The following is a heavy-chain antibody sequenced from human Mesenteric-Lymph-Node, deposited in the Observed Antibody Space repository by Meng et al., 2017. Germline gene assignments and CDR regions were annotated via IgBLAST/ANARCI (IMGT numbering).Heavy chain of an antibody. J-gene: IGHJ5*02. D-gene: IGHD4-17*01. CDR3: ARDRKHYGERGWFDP. V-gene: IGHV4-4*02. CDR1: GDSISSRHW. CDR2: IYYSGST. Sequence: VELQWSVPGLVKPSGTLSLTFAVPGDSISSRHWWSWVRQPPGKGLEWIGHIYYSGSTYSNASLKSRVTISIDRSKNQFSLKLSSVTAADTAVYYCARDRKHYGERGWFDPWGQGTLVTVSS.